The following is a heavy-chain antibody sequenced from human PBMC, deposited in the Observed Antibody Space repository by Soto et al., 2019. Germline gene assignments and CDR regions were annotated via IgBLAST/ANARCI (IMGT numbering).Heavy chain of an antibody. D-gene: IGHD1-26*01. J-gene: IGHJ4*02. CDR3: ARDGVGATAFFGYLDY. CDR1: GFTVSSNY. V-gene: IGHV3-53*01. CDR2: IYSGGST. Sequence: PGGSLRLSCAASGFTVSSNYMSWVRQAPGKRLEWVSVIYSGGSTYYADSVKGRFTISRDNSKNTLYLQMNSLRAEDTAVYYCARDGVGATAFFGYLDYWGQGALVTVSS.